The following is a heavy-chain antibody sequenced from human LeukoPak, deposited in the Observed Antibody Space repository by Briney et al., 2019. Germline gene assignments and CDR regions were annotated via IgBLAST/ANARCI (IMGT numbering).Heavy chain of an antibody. D-gene: IGHD6-6*01. Sequence: GESLRISCKGSGYSFTGYWIGWVRQMPGKGLEWMGIIYPGDSDTRYSPSFQGQVTISADKSISTAYLQWSSLKASDTAMYYCARHSSSLYYYYGMDVWGQGTTVTVSS. J-gene: IGHJ6*02. CDR3: ARHSSSLYYYYGMDV. CDR2: IYPGDSDT. V-gene: IGHV5-51*01. CDR1: GYSFTGYW.